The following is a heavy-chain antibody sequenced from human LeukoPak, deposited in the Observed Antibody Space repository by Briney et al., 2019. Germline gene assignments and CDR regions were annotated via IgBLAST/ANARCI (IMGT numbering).Heavy chain of an antibody. CDR1: GGSFSGYY. CDR3: ARQVPAAL. D-gene: IGHD2-2*01. V-gene: IGHV4-34*01. Sequence: SETLSLTCAVYGGSFSGYYWSWIRQPPGKGLEWIGEINHSGSTNYNPSLKSRVTISVDTSKNQFSLKLSSVTAADTAVYYCARQVPAALWGQGTLVTVSA. J-gene: IGHJ4*02. CDR2: INHSGST.